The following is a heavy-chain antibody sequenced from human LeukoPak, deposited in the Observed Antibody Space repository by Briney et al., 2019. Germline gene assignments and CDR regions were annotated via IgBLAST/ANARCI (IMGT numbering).Heavy chain of an antibody. Sequence: NASETLPLTCAVYGGSFSGYYWSWIRQPPGKGLEWIGEINHSGSTNYNPSLKSRVTISVDTSKNQFSLKLSSVTAADTAVYYCARARITMVRGAWFDPWGQGTLVTVSS. CDR2: INHSGST. D-gene: IGHD3-10*01. CDR1: GGSFSGYY. V-gene: IGHV4-34*01. J-gene: IGHJ5*02. CDR3: ARARITMVRGAWFDP.